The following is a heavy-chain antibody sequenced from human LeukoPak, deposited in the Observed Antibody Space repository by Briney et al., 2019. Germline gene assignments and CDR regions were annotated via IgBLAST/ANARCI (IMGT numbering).Heavy chain of an antibody. Sequence: SETLSLTCAVYGGPFSGYYWSWIRQPPGKGLEWIGEINHSGSTNYSPSLKSRVTISVDTSKNQFSLKLKSVTAADTAVYYCARGFDGTFDSSGYYVDYWGQGTLVTVSS. CDR3: ARGFDGTFDSSGYYVDY. J-gene: IGHJ4*02. D-gene: IGHD3-22*01. V-gene: IGHV4-34*01. CDR2: INHSGST. CDR1: GGPFSGYY.